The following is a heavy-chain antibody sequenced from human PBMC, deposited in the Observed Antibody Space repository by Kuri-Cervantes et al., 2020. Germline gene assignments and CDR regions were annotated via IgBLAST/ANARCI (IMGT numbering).Heavy chain of an antibody. Sequence: SETLSLTCTVSGGSISSYYWSWIRQPAGKGLEWIGRIYSSGSTNYNPSLKSRVTTSVDKSKNQSSLKLSSVTAADTAVYYCARDTSSRGPFDSWGQGTLVTVSS. V-gene: IGHV4-4*07. CDR3: ARDTSSRGPFDS. J-gene: IGHJ4*02. D-gene: IGHD2-2*01. CDR2: IYSSGST. CDR1: GGSISSYY.